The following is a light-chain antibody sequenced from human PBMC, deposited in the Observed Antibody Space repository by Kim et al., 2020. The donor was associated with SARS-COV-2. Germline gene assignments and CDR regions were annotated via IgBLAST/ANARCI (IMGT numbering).Light chain of an antibody. CDR1: QRIEGW. Sequence: ASVGDNVTITCRASQRIEGWVAWYQQNPGKAPQLLIYAASSLQSGVPPRFSGGGSGTDFTLTITSLQPEDLATYYCQQAYAFPPHFGGGTKLEI. V-gene: IGKV1-12*01. J-gene: IGKJ4*01. CDR3: QQAYAFPPH. CDR2: AAS.